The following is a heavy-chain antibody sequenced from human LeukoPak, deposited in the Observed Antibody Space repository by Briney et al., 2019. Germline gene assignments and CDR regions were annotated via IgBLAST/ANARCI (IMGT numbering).Heavy chain of an antibody. J-gene: IGHJ4*02. CDR2: IYTGGNT. CDR1: GFPFSSYW. V-gene: IGHV3-53*01. Sequence: GGSLRLSCVASGFPFSSYWMTWVRQAPGKGLEWVSVIYTGGNTYCADSVKGRFTISRDNSKNTLFLQMNSLRAEDTAVYYCARGGVTLIVPILWGQGTLVAVSS. CDR3: ARGGVTLIVPIL. D-gene: IGHD3-22*01.